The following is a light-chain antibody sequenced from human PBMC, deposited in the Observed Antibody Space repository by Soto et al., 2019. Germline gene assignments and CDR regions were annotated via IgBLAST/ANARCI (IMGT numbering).Light chain of an antibody. J-gene: IGKJ1*01. V-gene: IGKV1-8*01. CDR1: QDIGTY. CDR2: DAS. Sequence: AILMTQSPSSLSATPGDRVSITCRATQDIGTYLAWYQQIPGKAPKLLIYDASTLQTGVPSRFSGSGSGTDFTLTISYLQSEDFGTYYCQQFYNYPRTFGQGTKV. CDR3: QQFYNYPRT.